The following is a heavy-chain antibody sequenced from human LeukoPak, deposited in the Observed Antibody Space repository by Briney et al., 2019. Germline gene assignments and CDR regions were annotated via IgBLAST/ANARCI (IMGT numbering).Heavy chain of an antibody. V-gene: IGHV3-21*01. Sequence: PGGSLRLSCAASGATSSTYDMNWVRQAPGEGLEWVSSISSRSSSVYYADSVKGRFTISRDNAKSSLYLQMNSLRAEDTAVYWCARDYIAYDPLDYWGQGTLVTVSS. D-gene: IGHD3-3*01. CDR1: GATSSTYD. J-gene: IGHJ4*02. CDR3: ARDYIAYDPLDY. CDR2: ISSRSSSV.